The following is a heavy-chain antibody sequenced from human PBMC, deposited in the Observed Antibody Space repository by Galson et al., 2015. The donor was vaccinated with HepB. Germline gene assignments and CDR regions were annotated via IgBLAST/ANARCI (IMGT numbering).Heavy chain of an antibody. Sequence: SLRLSCAASGFTFSSYGMHWVRQAPGKGLEWVAVISYDGSNKYYADSVKGRFTISRDNSKNTLYLQMNSLRAEDTAVYYCAKAGSSGWYGRLDYWGQ. CDR1: GFTFSSYG. D-gene: IGHD6-19*01. CDR2: ISYDGSNK. V-gene: IGHV3-30*18. CDR3: AKAGSSGWYGRLDY. J-gene: IGHJ4*02.